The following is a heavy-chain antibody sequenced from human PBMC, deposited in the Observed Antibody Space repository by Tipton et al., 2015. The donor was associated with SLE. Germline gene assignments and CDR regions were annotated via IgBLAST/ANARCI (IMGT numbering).Heavy chain of an antibody. J-gene: IGHJ3*02. CDR2: IAPYNGHS. CDR3: ARARCGGDCYTVDAFDI. V-gene: IGHV1-18*01. CDR1: GYPFTNSD. Sequence: QSGAEVKKPGASAQVSCKASGYPFTNSDLTWLVPAPGQVLEWMEWIAPYNGHSNYAQKVQGRVSVTTDTSTSTAYMDLRSLRSDDTAVYYCARARCGGDCYTVDAFDIWGQGTMVTVSS. D-gene: IGHD2-21*01.